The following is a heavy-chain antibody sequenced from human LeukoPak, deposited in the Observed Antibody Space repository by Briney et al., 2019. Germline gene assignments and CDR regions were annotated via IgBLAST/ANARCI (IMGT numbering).Heavy chain of an antibody. CDR1: GFTFSSYG. V-gene: IGHV3-30*02. Sequence: GGSLRLSCAASGFTFSSYGMHWVRQAPGKGLEWVAFIRYDGSNKYYADSVKGRFTISRDNSKNTLYLQMNSLRAEDTAVYYCAKGSQYSSSWNTPNSDYWGQGTLVTVSS. J-gene: IGHJ4*02. D-gene: IGHD6-13*01. CDR3: AKGSQYSSSWNTPNSDY. CDR2: IRYDGSNK.